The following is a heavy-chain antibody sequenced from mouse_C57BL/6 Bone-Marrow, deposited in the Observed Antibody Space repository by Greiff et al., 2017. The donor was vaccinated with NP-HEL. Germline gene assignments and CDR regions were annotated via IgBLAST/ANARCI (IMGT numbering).Heavy chain of an antibody. CDR1: GFTFNTYA. D-gene: IGHD3-2*02. CDR3: VRGQRRLRPAWFAY. J-gene: IGHJ3*01. CDR2: IRSKSSNYAT. Sequence: EVQLVESGGGLVQPKGSLKLSCAASGFTFNTYAMHWVRQAPGKGLEWVARIRSKSSNYATYYAYSVKDRFTISRDDSQSMLYLQMNNLKTEDTAMYYCVRGQRRLRPAWFAYWGQGTLVTVSA. V-gene: IGHV10-3*01.